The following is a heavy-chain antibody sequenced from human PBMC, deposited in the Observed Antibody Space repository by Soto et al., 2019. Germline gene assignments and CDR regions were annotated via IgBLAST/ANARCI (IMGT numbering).Heavy chain of an antibody. CDR3: VRSARLSPFDI. V-gene: IGHV3-72*01. CDR1: GFTLSDHY. J-gene: IGHJ4*02. CDR2: SRDRAESHTT. Sequence: EVQLVESGGGLVQPGGSLRLSCAGSGFTLSDHYMDWVRQAPGKGLEWVARSRDRAESHTTEHAASVMGRITISRDDSKNSLFLQMNSLKTEDTGVYYFVRSARLSPFDIWGQGILVTFS. D-gene: IGHD3-3*02.